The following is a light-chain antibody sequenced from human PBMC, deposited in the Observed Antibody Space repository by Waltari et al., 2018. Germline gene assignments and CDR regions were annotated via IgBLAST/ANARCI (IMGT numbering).Light chain of an antibody. CDR1: QSISNN. V-gene: IGKV3-15*01. J-gene: IGKJ2*01. CDR2: GAS. Sequence: EIVMTQSPGTLSVSPGERATLSCRASQSISNNLAWYQHKPGQAPRLLIYGASTRATGIPARFSGSGSGTEFTLTISSLQSEDCAVYYCQQYNHWPYTFGQGTKLEIK. CDR3: QQYNHWPYT.